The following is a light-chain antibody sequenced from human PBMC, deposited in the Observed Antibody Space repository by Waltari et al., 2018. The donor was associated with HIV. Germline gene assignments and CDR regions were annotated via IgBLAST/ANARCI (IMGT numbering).Light chain of an antibody. CDR3: SSYAGSNWV. J-gene: IGLJ3*02. Sequence: QSALTQPPSASGSPGQSVTISCTGTSSDVGGYNYVSWYQQHPGKAPKFIIYEVSKRPLGVPYRFSCSKSGNTASLTVSGLQAEDEADYYCSSYAGSNWVFGGGTKLTVL. V-gene: IGLV2-8*01. CDR1: SSDVGGYNY. CDR2: EVS.